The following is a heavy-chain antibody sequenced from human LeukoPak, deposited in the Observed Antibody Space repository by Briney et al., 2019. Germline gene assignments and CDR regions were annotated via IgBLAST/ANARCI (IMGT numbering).Heavy chain of an antibody. Sequence: PSETLSLTCTVSGGSISSYYWSWIRQPPGKGLEWIGYIYYSGSTNYNPSLKSRVTISVDTSKNQFSLKLSSVTAADTAVYYCASRGYSYGPFDYWGQGTLDTVSS. J-gene: IGHJ4*02. V-gene: IGHV4-59*08. CDR2: IYYSGST. CDR3: ASRGYSYGPFDY. D-gene: IGHD5-18*01. CDR1: GGSISSYY.